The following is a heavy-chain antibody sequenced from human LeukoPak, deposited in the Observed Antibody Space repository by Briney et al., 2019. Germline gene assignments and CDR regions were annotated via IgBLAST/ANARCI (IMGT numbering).Heavy chain of an antibody. CDR1: GCTFSSYT. CDR2: VSESGDNT. Sequence: PGGSLRLSCAASGCTFSSYTMSWIRQAPGKGLEWVSAVSESGDNTYYAVSVRGRFTISRDNSKKTLYLQINSLRADDTAAYYCGKLKAGADYWGQGTVVTASS. V-gene: IGHV3-23*01. J-gene: IGHJ4*02. CDR3: GKLKAGADY. D-gene: IGHD3-10*01.